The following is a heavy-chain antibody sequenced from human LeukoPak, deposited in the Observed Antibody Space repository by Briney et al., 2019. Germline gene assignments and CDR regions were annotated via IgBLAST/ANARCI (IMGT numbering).Heavy chain of an antibody. CDR3: GSSSGWHNVDY. V-gene: IGHV3-74*01. J-gene: IGHJ4*02. D-gene: IGHD6-19*01. Sequence: GGSLRLSCAASGFTFSSYWMHWVRQAPGKGLVWFSRIYSDESTTTYADSVKGRFTISRDNAKNTLYLQMNSPRAEDTAVYYCGSSSGWHNVDYWGQGTLVTVSS. CDR1: GFTFSSYW. CDR2: IYSDESTT.